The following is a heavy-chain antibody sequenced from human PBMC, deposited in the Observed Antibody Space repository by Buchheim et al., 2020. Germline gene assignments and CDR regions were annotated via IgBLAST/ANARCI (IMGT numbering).Heavy chain of an antibody. CDR2: ISNAGST. J-gene: IGHJ4*01. CDR3: AKFSRPDSGGWYLDY. D-gene: IGHD6-19*01. V-gene: IGHV4-59*02. CDR1: GASVTNDY. Sequence: QVQLQESGPGLVQPSETLSLTCSVSGASVTNDYWSWIRQPPGKGLDWIAYISNAGSTNYNPSLTSRVTISVDASKNQFTLKLSSVTAADTAAYYCAKFSRPDSGGWYLDYWGQGTL.